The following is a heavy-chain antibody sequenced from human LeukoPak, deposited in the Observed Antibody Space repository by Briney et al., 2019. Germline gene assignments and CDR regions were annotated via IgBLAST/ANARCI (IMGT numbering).Heavy chain of an antibody. CDR2: ISDSGGNT. J-gene: IGHJ4*02. CDR3: ARHRSSWLIDY. Sequence: GGSLRLSCAASGFTFNSYAMSWVRQAPWERLQWVSGISDSGGNTYYADSVRGRFTISRDNSKNTLYLQMNSLRAEYTAVYYCARHRSSWLIDYWGQGTLVTVSS. V-gene: IGHV3-23*01. D-gene: IGHD6-6*01. CDR1: GFTFNSYA.